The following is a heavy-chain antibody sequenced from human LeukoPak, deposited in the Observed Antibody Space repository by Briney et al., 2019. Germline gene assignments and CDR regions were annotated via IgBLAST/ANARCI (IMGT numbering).Heavy chain of an antibody. D-gene: IGHD3-9*01. Sequence: SETLSLTCTVSGYSIRSGFYWGWIRQPPGKGLEWIGNIYHSGITYYTPSLKSRVTISVDTSKNQFYLNLSSVTAADTAVYFCARAVGPFDWLPLFDYWGQGTLVTVSS. CDR2: IYHSGIT. V-gene: IGHV4-38-2*02. CDR3: ARAVGPFDWLPLFDY. CDR1: GYSIRSGFY. J-gene: IGHJ4*02.